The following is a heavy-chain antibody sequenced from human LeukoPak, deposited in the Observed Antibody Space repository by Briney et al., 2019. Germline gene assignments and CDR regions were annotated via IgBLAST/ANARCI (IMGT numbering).Heavy chain of an antibody. CDR3: ARHASVSGNWPRPLDY. D-gene: IGHD3-3*01. CDR1: GGSISSSSYY. J-gene: IGHJ4*02. CDR2: IYYSGST. V-gene: IGHV4-39*01. Sequence: SETLSLTCAVSGGSISSSSYYWGWVRQPPGKGLEWIANIYYSGSTYYSPSLRSRVTISVDTSKNQFSLKLTSVTAADTAVYYCARHASVSGNWPRPLDYWGQGSLVTVSS.